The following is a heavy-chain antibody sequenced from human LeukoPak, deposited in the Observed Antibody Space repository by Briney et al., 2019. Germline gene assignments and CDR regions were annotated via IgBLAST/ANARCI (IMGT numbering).Heavy chain of an antibody. V-gene: IGHV4-39*01. J-gene: IGHJ6*02. CDR1: GGSISSSSYS. CDR3: ARRITIFGVVTQSYYYGMDV. Sequence: PSETLSLTCTVSGGSISSSSYSWGWIRQPPGKGLEWIGSIYYSGSTYYNPSLKSRVTISVDTSKNQFSLKLSSVTAADTAVYYCARRITIFGVVTQSYYYGMDVWGQGTTVTVSS. CDR2: IYYSGST. D-gene: IGHD3-3*01.